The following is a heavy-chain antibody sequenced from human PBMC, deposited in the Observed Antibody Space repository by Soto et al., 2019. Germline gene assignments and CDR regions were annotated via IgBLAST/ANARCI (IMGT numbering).Heavy chain of an antibody. CDR2: INPKSGGT. J-gene: IGHJ4*02. V-gene: IGHV1-2*02. CDR3: ARDGVVPTMD. Sequence: QVQMVQSGAEVKKPGASVKVSCKASGNSFTGYYVHWVRQAPGQGLEWMGWINPKSGGTNYAQKFQGRVTMTRDTSINTAYMELSSLRSDDTAVYFCARDGVVPTMDWGRGTLVTVSS. CDR1: GNSFTGYY. D-gene: IGHD5-12*01.